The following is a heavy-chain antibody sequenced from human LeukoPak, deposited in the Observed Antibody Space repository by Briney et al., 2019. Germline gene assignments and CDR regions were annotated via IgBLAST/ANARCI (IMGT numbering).Heavy chain of an antibody. D-gene: IGHD6-13*01. Sequence: GGSLRLSCVASGFIFSRYYMHWVSQAPGKGLVWVSRINSDGSSTTYADSVKGRFTISRDNAKNTLYLQMNSLKVEDTAVYYCTRVFVGDEYSSSGYWGQGTLVTVSS. CDR3: TRVFVGDEYSSSGY. CDR2: INSDGSST. CDR1: GFIFSRYY. V-gene: IGHV3-74*01. J-gene: IGHJ4*02.